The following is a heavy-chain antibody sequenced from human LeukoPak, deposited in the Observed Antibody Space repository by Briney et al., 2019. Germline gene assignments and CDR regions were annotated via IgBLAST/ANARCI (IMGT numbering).Heavy chain of an antibody. CDR3: ARGAPYCSGGSCYYYFDY. V-gene: IGHV1-8*02. D-gene: IGHD2-15*01. CDR2: MNPNSGNT. CDR1: GYTFTSYD. J-gene: IGHJ4*02. Sequence: ASVKVSCKASGYTFTSYDINWVRQATGQGLEWMGWMNPNSGNTGYAQKFQGRVTMTRDTSISTAYMELSRLRSDDTAVYYCARGAPYCSGGSCYYYFDYWGQGTLVTVSS.